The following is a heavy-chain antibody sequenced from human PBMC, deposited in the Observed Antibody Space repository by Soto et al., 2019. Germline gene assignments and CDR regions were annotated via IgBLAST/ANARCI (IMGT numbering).Heavy chain of an antibody. D-gene: IGHD3-10*01. Sequence: GGSLRLSCAASGFTFSSYSMSWVRQAPGKGLEWVSGFRSGGDDGTTYYADSVKGRFTISRDNSKNTLFLQMDSLRAEDTAIYYCAKKVNSGPGSQYFDYWGQGTLVTVSS. J-gene: IGHJ4*02. CDR2: FRSGGDDGTT. CDR3: AKKVNSGPGSQYFDY. CDR1: GFTFSSYS. V-gene: IGHV3-23*01.